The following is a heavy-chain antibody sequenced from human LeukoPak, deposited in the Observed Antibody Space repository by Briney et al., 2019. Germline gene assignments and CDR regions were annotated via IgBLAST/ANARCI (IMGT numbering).Heavy chain of an antibody. Sequence: PSETLSLTCTVSGGSISSSSYYWGWIRQPPGKGLEWIGSIYYSGSTYYNPSLKSRVTISVDTSKNQFSLKLSSVTAADTAVYYCARASEYSSGWYENYWGQGTLVTVSS. CDR2: IYYSGST. V-gene: IGHV4-39*01. J-gene: IGHJ4*02. CDR3: ARASEYSSGWYENY. D-gene: IGHD6-19*01. CDR1: GGSISSSSYY.